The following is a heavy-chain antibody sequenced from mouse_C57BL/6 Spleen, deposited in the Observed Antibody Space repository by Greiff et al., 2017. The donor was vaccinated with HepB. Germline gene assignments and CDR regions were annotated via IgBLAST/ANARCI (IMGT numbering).Heavy chain of an antibody. CDR3: ARGPYYGNYENYFDY. Sequence: EVQLQQSGPELVKPGASVKIPCKASGYTFTDYNMDWVKQSHGKSLEWIGDINPNNGGTIYNQKFKGKATLTVDKSSSTAYMELRSLTSEDTAVYYCARGPYYGNYENYFDYWGQGTTLTVSS. V-gene: IGHV1-18*01. D-gene: IGHD2-10*01. CDR1: GYTFTDYN. CDR2: INPNNGGT. J-gene: IGHJ2*01.